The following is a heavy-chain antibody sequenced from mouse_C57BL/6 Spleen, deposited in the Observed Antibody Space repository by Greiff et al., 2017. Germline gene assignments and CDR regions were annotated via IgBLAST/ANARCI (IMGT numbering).Heavy chain of an antibody. V-gene: IGHV5-6*02. J-gene: IGHJ4*01. CDR3: ARQGGSSGSYAMDY. CDR1: GFTFSSYG. D-gene: IGHD3-2*02. Sequence: EVKLEESGGDLVKPGGSLKLSCAASGFTFSSYGMSWVRQTPDKRLEWVATISSGGSYTYYPDSVKGRFTISRDNAKNTLYLQMSSLKSEDTAMYYCARQGGSSGSYAMDYWGQGTSVTVSS. CDR2: ISSGGSYT.